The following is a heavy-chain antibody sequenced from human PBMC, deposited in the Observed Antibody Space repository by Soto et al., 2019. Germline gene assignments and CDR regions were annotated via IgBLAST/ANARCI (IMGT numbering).Heavy chain of an antibody. CDR2: ISHSGST. Sequence: QVQLQQWGAGLLKPSETLSLTCAVYGGSFSGYYWSWIRQPPGKGLEWIGEISHSGSTNYNPSLKSRVTLSLDTSKNQFSLQLSSVTAADTAVYYCARYGGSSWYYFDPWGQGTLVTVSS. J-gene: IGHJ4*02. CDR1: GGSFSGYY. V-gene: IGHV4-34*01. D-gene: IGHD6-13*01. CDR3: ARYGGSSWYYFDP.